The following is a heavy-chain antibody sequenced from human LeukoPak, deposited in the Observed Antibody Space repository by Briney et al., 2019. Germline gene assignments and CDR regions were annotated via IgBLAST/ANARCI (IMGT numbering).Heavy chain of an antibody. CDR3: ARHEDSGGYY. V-gene: IGHV5-51*01. CDR1: GYTFTTYW. J-gene: IGHJ4*02. Sequence: GESLKISCKGSGYTFTTYWIGWVRQMPGKGLEWMGIIYPGDSDTRYSPSFEGQVTISADKSSSTAYLQWSSLRASDTAMYYCARHEDSGGYYWGQGTLVTVSS. CDR2: IYPGDSDT. D-gene: IGHD1-26*01.